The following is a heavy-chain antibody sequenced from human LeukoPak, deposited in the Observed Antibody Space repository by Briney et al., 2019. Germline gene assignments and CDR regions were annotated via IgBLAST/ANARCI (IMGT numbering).Heavy chain of an antibody. J-gene: IGHJ4*02. CDR3: ATPLDYYDSSGYHQGGD. D-gene: IGHD3-22*01. V-gene: IGHV3-7*03. Sequence: GGSLRLSCVASGFTFSNYWMSWVRQAPGKGLEWVANIKQDGSEMYYVESVKGRFTIPRDNAENSLYLQMNSLRAEDTAVYYCATPLDYYDSSGYHQGGDWGQGTLVTVSS. CDR1: GFTFSNYW. CDR2: IKQDGSEM.